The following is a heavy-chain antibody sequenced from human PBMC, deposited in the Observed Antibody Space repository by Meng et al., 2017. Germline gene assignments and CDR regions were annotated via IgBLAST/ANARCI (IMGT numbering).Heavy chain of an antibody. CDR3: ARNVGGFGDFWSGGDAFDI. D-gene: IGHD3-3*01. CDR1: GYSFTSYW. CDR2: IYPGDSDT. J-gene: IGHJ3*02. Sequence: GESLKISCKGSGYSFTSYWIGWVRQMPGKGLEWMGSIYPGDSDTRYSPSFQGQVPISADKSISTAYLQWSSLKASDTAMYYCARNVGGFGDFWSGGDAFDIWGQGTMVTVSS. V-gene: IGHV5-51*01.